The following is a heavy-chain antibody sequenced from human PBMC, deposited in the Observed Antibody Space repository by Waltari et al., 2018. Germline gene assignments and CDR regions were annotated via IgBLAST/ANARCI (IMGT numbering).Heavy chain of an antibody. CDR1: GGSFSGCY. D-gene: IGHD2-15*01. Sequence: QVQLQQWGAGLLKSSETLSLTSAVDGGSFSGCYWSWIRQPPGKGLEWIGEINHSGSTNYNPSLKSRVPISVDTSKNQFSLKLSSVTAADTAVYYCARGIKSGGSCCWGYWGQGTLVTVSS. J-gene: IGHJ4*02. V-gene: IGHV4-34*01. CDR3: ARGIKSGGSCCWGY. CDR2: INHSGST.